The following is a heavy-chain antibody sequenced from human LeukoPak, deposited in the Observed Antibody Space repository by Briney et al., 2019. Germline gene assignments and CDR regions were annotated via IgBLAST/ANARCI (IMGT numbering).Heavy chain of an antibody. CDR3: ARGSRYCSTTSCSSFDY. Sequence: SETLFLTCTVSRGSISSYYWNWIRQSPRRGLEWIGYMFHSGSPNYNPSLKSRVAISIDTSKNQFSLKLSSVTAADTAVYYCARGSRYCSTTSCSSFDYWGQGTLVTVSS. CDR2: MFHSGSP. J-gene: IGHJ4*02. D-gene: IGHD2-2*01. CDR1: RGSISSYY. V-gene: IGHV4-59*01.